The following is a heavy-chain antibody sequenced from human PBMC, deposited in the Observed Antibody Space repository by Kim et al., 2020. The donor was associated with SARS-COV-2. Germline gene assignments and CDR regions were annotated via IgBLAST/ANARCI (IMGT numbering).Heavy chain of an antibody. D-gene: IGHD1-1*01. V-gene: IGHV3-30*18. CDR1: GFTFSSYC. CDR3: AKDRGGYARQFYFFGLDV. Sequence: GGSLRLSCAASGFTFSSYCMNWVRQAPGKGLEWVAVISKDGSNEYYADSVKGRFTISRDNSKNTLYLQINSLRAEDTAAYYCAKDRGGYARQFYFFGLDV. J-gene: IGHJ6*01. CDR2: ISKDGSNE.